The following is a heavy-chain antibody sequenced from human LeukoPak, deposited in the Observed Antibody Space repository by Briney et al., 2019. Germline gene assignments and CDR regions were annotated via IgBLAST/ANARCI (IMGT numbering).Heavy chain of an antibody. CDR2: IYSTGST. D-gene: IGHD3-22*01. CDR1: GDSISNGTYY. V-gene: IGHV4-61*02. Sequence: SETLSLTCTVSGDSISNGTYYWNWIRQPSGKGLEWIGRIYSTGSTNYNPSLKSRVTISVDTSKNEFSLELSSVTAADTAVYYCARTPYYYDSSGYPDAFDIWGQGTMVTVSS. CDR3: ARTPYYYDSSGYPDAFDI. J-gene: IGHJ3*02.